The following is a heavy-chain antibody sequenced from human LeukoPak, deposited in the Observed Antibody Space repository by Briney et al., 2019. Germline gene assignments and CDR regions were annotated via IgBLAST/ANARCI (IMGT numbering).Heavy chain of an antibody. J-gene: IGHJ4*02. D-gene: IGHD2-2*01. CDR2: INPNSGGT. V-gene: IGHV1-2*02. CDR3: GRKSASRKTSEFDY. CDR1: GYTFTGYH. Sequence: ASVKVSCRASGYTFTGYHLHWVRQAPGQGLEWMGWINPNSGGTNYAQKFQGRVTMTRDTSISTAYMELSRLTFDDTAVYYCGRKSASRKTSEFDYWGQGTLVTVSS.